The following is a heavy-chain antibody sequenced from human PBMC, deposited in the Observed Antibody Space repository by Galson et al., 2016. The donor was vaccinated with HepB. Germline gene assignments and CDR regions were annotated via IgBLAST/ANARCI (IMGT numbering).Heavy chain of an antibody. Sequence: PALVTPPQTLTLTCAFSGFSLKTTGTCVGWIRQPPGKALEWLALIDWEEETYYTASLKTRLTISRDTSENQVVLTMTNMDPVDTATYYCARIGYYGSGRPFDHWGQGTLVTVSS. V-gene: IGHV2-70*01. CDR1: GFSLKTTGTC. D-gene: IGHD3-10*01. J-gene: IGHJ4*02. CDR2: IDWEEET. CDR3: ARIGYYGSGRPFDH.